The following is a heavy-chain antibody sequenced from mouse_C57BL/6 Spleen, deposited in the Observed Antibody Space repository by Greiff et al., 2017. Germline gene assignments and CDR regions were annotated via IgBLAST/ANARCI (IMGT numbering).Heavy chain of an antibody. Sequence: EVKLQESGAELVRPGASVKLSCTASGFNIKDDYMHWVKQRPEQGLEWIGWIDPANGDTDYASKFQGKATVTADTSSNSAYLQRSSLTSADTAVYYSVSTMVTTELDYWGQGTLVTVSA. CDR1: GFNIKDDY. J-gene: IGHJ3*01. CDR2: IDPANGDT. D-gene: IGHD2-2*01. V-gene: IGHV14-4*01. CDR3: VSTMVTTELDY.